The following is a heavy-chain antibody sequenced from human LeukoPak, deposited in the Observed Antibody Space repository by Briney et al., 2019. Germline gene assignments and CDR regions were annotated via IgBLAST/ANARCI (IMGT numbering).Heavy chain of an antibody. CDR3: AKGTLWDNNFDY. V-gene: IGHV3-30*18. Sequence: GGSLRLSCAASGFTFSSYGMHWVRQAPGKGLEWVAVISYDGSNKYYADSVKGRFTISRDNSKNTLYLQMNSLRAEDTAVYYCAKGTLWDNNFDYWGQGTLVTVSS. J-gene: IGHJ4*02. CDR2: ISYDGSNK. D-gene: IGHD1-1*01. CDR1: GFTFSSYG.